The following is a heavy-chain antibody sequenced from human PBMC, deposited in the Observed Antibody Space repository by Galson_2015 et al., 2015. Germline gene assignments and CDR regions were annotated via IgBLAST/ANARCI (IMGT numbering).Heavy chain of an antibody. CDR3: ARIQGGGGCYNGAFDI. CDR1: GFSLSTSGMC. Sequence: PALVKPTQTLTLTCTFSGFSLSTSGMCVSWIRQPPGKALEWHALIDWDDDKYYSTSLKTRLTISKDTSKNQVVLTMTNMDPVDTATYYCARIQGGGGCYNGAFDIWGQGTMVTVSS. V-gene: IGHV2-70*01. D-gene: IGHD2-15*01. CDR2: IDWDDDK. J-gene: IGHJ3*02.